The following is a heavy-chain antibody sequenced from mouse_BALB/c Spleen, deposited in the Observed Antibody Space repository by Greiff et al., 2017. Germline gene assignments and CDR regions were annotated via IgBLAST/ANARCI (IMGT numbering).Heavy chain of an antibody. CDR2: INPSNGRT. J-gene: IGHJ4*01. Sequence: VQLQQSGAELVKPGASVKLSCKASGYTFTSYWMHWVKQRPGQGLEWIGEINPSNGRTNYNEKFKSKATLTVDKSSSTAYMQLSSLTSEDSAVYYFARNYYEAMDYWGQGTSVTVSS. CDR3: ARNYYEAMDY. V-gene: IGHV1S81*02. D-gene: IGHD2-4*01. CDR1: GYTFTSYW.